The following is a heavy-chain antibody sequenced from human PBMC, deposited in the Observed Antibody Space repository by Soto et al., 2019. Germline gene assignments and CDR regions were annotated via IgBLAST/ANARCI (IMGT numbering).Heavy chain of an antibody. CDR1: GGSISSGGYY. D-gene: IGHD2-2*01. CDR2: IYYSGST. V-gene: IGHV4-31*03. Sequence: SETLSLTCTVSGGSISSGGYYWSWIRQHPGKGLEWIGYIYYSGSTYYNPSYKSRVNISVDTSKSQFSLKLSPVTAAVTAVYYCARDTLGYCSSTSCLGGWFDPWGQGTLVTVSS. J-gene: IGHJ5*02. CDR3: ARDTLGYCSSTSCLGGWFDP.